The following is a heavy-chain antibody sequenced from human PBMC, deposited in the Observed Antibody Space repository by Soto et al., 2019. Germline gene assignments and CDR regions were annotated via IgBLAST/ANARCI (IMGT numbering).Heavy chain of an antibody. CDR1: GGTFSSYA. V-gene: IGHV1-69*01. D-gene: IGHD4-17*01. Sequence: QVQLVQSGAEVKKPGSSVKVSCKASGGTFSSYAISWVRQAPGQGLEWMGGIIPIFGTANYAQKFQGRVMITADESTSTAYMELSSLRSEDTAVYYCARDLVNDYGDGDWFDPWGQGTLVTVSS. J-gene: IGHJ5*02. CDR3: ARDLVNDYGDGDWFDP. CDR2: IIPIFGTA.